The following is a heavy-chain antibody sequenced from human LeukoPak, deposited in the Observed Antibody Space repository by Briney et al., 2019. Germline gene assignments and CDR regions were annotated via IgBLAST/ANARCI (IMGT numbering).Heavy chain of an antibody. CDR1: GYTFANYG. CDR3: ARDQGYYDSIGFDY. J-gene: IGHJ4*02. CDR2: ISAYNGDT. V-gene: IGHV1-18*01. D-gene: IGHD3-22*01. Sequence: ASVKVSCKASGYTFANYGFSWVRQAPGQGLEWMGWISAYNGDTDYAQSLRGRVTMTTDTSTSTAYMELRSLRSDDTAVYYCARDQGYYDSIGFDYWGQGTLVTVSS.